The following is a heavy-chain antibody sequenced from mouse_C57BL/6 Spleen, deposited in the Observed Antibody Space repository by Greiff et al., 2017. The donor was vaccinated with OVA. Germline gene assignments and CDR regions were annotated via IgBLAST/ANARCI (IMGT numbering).Heavy chain of an antibody. CDR3: ARSAYYSNSYAMDY. CDR1: GYTFTSYW. D-gene: IGHD2-5*01. Sequence: QVQLKQPGAELVKPGASVKLSCKASGYTFTSYWMQWVKQRPGQGLEWIGEIDPSDSYTNYHQKFKGKATLTVDTSSSTAYMQLSSLTSEDSAVYYCARSAYYSNSYAMDYWGQGTSVTVSS. CDR2: IDPSDSYT. J-gene: IGHJ4*01. V-gene: IGHV1-50*01.